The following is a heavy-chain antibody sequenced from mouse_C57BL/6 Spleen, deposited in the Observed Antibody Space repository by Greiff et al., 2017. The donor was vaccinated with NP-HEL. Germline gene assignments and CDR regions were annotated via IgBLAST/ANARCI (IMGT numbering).Heavy chain of an antibody. CDR1: GYTFTSYW. V-gene: IGHV1-52*01. CDR2: IDPSDSET. J-gene: IGHJ4*01. CDR3: ARRHYYGSNAMDY. Sequence: QVQLQQPGAELVRPGSSVKLSCKASGYTFTSYWMHWVKQRPIQGLEWIGNIDPSDSETHYNQKFKDKATLTVDKSSSTAYMQLSSLTSEDSAVYYCARRHYYGSNAMDYWGQGTSVTVSS. D-gene: IGHD1-1*01.